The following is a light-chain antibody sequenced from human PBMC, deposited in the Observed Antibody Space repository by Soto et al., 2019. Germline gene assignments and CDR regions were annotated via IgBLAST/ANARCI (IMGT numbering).Light chain of an antibody. CDR2: EVS. CDR1: SSDVGIYNY. J-gene: IGLJ1*01. V-gene: IGLV2-14*01. Sequence: QSALTQPASVSGSPGQSIAISCTGSSSDVGIYNYVSWYQQHPGKVPKLIIYEVSNRPSGVSNRSSGSKSGNTASLTISGLQAEDEADYYCSSYTTSSTRVFGTGTKVTVL. CDR3: SSYTTSSTRV.